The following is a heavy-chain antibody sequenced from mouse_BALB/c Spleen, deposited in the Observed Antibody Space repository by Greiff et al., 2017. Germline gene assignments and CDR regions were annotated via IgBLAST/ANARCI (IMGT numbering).Heavy chain of an antibody. J-gene: IGHJ4*01. Sequence: VQLKESGGGLVKPGGSLKLSCAASGFTFSSYAMSWVRQTPEKRLEWVATISSGGSYTYYPDSVKGRFTISRDNAKNTLYLQMSSLRSEDTAMYYCARLGRYKAMDYWGQGTSVTVSS. CDR1: GFTFSSYA. D-gene: IGHD2-14*01. CDR2: ISSGGSYT. V-gene: IGHV5-9-3*01. CDR3: ARLGRYKAMDY.